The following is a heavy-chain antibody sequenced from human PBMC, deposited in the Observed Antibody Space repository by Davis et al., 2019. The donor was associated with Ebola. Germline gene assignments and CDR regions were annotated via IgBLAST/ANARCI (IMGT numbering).Heavy chain of an antibody. V-gene: IGHV3-49*04. CDR3: TTTTTASDY. CDR1: GFTFGDYA. J-gene: IGHJ4*02. D-gene: IGHD4-11*01. Sequence: GGSLRLSCTASGFTFGDYAMSWVRQAPGKGLEWVGFIRSKAYGGTTEYAASVKGRFTISRDDSKSIAYLQMNSLKTEDTAVYYCTTTTTASDYWGQGTLVTVSS. CDR2: IRSKAYGGTT.